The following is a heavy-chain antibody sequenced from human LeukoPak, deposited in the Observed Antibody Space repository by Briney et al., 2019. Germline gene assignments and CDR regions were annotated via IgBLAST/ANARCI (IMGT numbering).Heavy chain of an antibody. CDR1: GGSISSGGYY. D-gene: IGHD5-18*01. CDR2: IYYSGST. J-gene: IGHJ4*02. Sequence: PSETLSLTCTVSGGSISSGGYYWSWLRQHPGTGLEWIGYIYYSGSTYYNPSLKSRVIISVDTSKNQFSLKLSSVTAADTAVYYCARDVGYSYGYPYYFDYWGQGTLVTVSS. CDR3: ARDVGYSYGYPYYFDY. V-gene: IGHV4-31*03.